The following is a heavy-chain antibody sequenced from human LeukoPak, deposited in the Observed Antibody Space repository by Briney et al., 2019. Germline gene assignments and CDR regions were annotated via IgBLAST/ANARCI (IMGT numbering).Heavy chain of an antibody. J-gene: IGHJ4*02. CDR1: GGTFSXYA. V-gene: IGHV1-69*05. CDR3: ARDERGYSYGYGYYFDY. Sequence: XXKAXGGTFSXYAISWVRQAPGQGLEWMGRIIPIFGTANYAQKFQGRVTITTDESTSTAYMELSGLRSEDTAVYYCARDERGYSYGYGYYFDYWGQGTLVTVSS. CDR2: IIPIFGTA. D-gene: IGHD5-18*01.